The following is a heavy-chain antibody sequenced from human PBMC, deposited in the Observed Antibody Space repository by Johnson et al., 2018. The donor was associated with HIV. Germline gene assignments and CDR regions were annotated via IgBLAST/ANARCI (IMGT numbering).Heavy chain of an antibody. CDR1: GFTFSSYD. J-gene: IGHJ3*02. CDR3: ANNLQQLATKDAFDI. CDR2: IGTAGDT. Sequence: VQLVESGGGLVQPGGSLRLSCAASGFTFSSYDMHWVRQATGKGLEWVSAIGTAGDTYYPGSVKGRFTISRENAKNTLYLQMNSLRAEDTAVYYCANNLQQLATKDAFDIWGQGTMVTVSS. V-gene: IGHV3-13*01. D-gene: IGHD6-13*01.